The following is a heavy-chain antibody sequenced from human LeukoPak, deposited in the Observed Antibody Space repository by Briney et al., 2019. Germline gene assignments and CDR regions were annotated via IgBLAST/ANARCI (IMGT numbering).Heavy chain of an antibody. Sequence: PSETLSLTCAVYGGSFSGYYWSWIRQPPGKGLEWIGEINHSGSTNYNPSLKSRVTISVDTSKNQFSLKLSSVTAADTAVYYCARVGITYYDFWSGYWSYYFDYWGQGTLVTVSS. D-gene: IGHD3-3*01. CDR2: INHSGST. J-gene: IGHJ4*02. CDR1: GGSFSGYY. CDR3: ARVGITYYDFWSGYWSYYFDY. V-gene: IGHV4-34*01.